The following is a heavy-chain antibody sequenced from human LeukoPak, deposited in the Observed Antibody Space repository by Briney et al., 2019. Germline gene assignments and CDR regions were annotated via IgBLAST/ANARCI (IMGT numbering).Heavy chain of an antibody. CDR2: VKEDGSQK. J-gene: IGHJ4*02. CDR3: AREAY. V-gene: IGHV3-7*03. CDR1: GFTFSRYW. Sequence: GGSLRLSCAASGFTFSRYWMSWVRQAPGKGLEWVASVKEDGSQKDYVDTVEGRFTISRDNAKKSLVLQMNSLRVEDTAIYYCAREAYWGPGTLVTVSS.